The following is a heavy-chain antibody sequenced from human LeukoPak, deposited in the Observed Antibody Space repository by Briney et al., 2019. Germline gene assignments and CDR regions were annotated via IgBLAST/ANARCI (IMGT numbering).Heavy chain of an antibody. J-gene: IGHJ5*02. CDR3: ARGGFIPYNWFDP. V-gene: IGHV4-59*01. D-gene: IGHD3-16*01. CDR1: GGSISSYY. CDR2: IYYSGST. Sequence: PSETLSLTCTVSGGSISSYYWSWIRQPPGKGLEWIGYIYYSGSTNYNPSLKSRVTISVDTSKNQFSLKLSSVTAADMAVYYCARGGFIPYNWFDPWGQGTLVTVSS.